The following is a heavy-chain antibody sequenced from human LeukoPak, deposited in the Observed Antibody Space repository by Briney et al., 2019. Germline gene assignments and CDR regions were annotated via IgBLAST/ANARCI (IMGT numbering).Heavy chain of an antibody. CDR2: INPSGGGT. CDR3: ARDVSYSGSRDAWWFDP. Sequence: ASVNVSCKASGYTFTNHYMHWVRQAPGQGLEWMGIINPSGGGTSYAQKFQGRVTMTRDMSTNTFYMELSSLRFDDTAVYYCARDVSYSGSRDAWWFDPWGQGTLVTVSS. V-gene: IGHV1-46*01. CDR1: GYTFTNHY. D-gene: IGHD6-13*01. J-gene: IGHJ5*02.